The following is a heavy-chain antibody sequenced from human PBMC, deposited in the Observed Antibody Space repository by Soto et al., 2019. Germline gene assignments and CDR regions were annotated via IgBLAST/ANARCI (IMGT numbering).Heavy chain of an antibody. V-gene: IGHV3-33*01. D-gene: IGHD6-13*01. CDR2: IWYDGSNK. CDR3: AREGGMGGMDV. CDR1: GFTFSSYG. Sequence: QVQLVESGGGVVQPRRSLRLSCAASGFTFSSYGMHWVRQAPGKGLEWVAVIWYDGSNKYYADSVKGRFTISRDNSKNTLYLQMNSLRAEDTAVYYCAREGGMGGMDVWGQGTTVTVSS. J-gene: IGHJ6*02.